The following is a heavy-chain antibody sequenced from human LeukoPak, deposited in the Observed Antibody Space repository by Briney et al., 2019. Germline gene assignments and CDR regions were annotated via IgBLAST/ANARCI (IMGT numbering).Heavy chain of an antibody. CDR1: GFTLSIYW. Sequence: GGSLRLSCEASGFTLSIYWMSWVRQAPGKGLEWVANINQDGSEKYYVDSVKGRFTISRDNAKKSLYLQMNSLRVEDTAVCYCARGFDGYYGFDIWGQGTMVTVSS. D-gene: IGHD5-24*01. CDR3: ARGFDGYYGFDI. J-gene: IGHJ3*02. V-gene: IGHV3-7*05. CDR2: INQDGSEK.